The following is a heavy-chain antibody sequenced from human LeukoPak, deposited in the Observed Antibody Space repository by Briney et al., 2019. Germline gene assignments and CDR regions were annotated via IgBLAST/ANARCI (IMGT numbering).Heavy chain of an antibody. CDR2: VFYTGNT. Sequence: SETLSLTCAVSGGSISSFYWRWIRQPPGKGLEWIGYVFYTGNTNSNPSLKSRVTMSLDTSKNQLSLRLTSVTAADTAVYYCARHPFATPFDHWGRGTRVTVSS. D-gene: IGHD2-15*01. CDR1: GGSISSFY. J-gene: IGHJ4*02. V-gene: IGHV4-59*08. CDR3: ARHPFATPFDH.